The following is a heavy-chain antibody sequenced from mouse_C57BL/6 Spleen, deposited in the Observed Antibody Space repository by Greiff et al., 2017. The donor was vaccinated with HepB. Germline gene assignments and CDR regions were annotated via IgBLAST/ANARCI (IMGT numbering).Heavy chain of an antibody. CDR3: AREGYDYDGGENFDY. CDR2: IWSGGST. D-gene: IGHD2-4*01. Sequence: VQLVESGPGLVQPSQSLSITCTVSGFSFTSYGVHWVRQSPGKGLEWLGVIWSGGSTNYNAAFISRLSISKDNSKSQVFFKKNSLQAEDAAIYYCAREGYDYDGGENFDYWGKGTTLTVSS. CDR1: GFSFTSYG. J-gene: IGHJ2*01. V-gene: IGHV2-2*01.